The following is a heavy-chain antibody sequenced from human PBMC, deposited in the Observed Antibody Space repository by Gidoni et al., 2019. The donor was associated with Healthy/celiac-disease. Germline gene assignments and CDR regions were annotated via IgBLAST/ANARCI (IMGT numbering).Heavy chain of an antibody. J-gene: IGHJ4*02. Sequence: EVQLVQSGAEVTKPGESLKISCKGSGYSFTSYWIGWVRQMPGQGLEWMGIIYPGDSDTRYSPSFQGQVTISADRSISTAYLQWSSLKASDTAMYYCARGTGSGYDGEGIDYWGQGTLVTVSS. CDR1: GYSFTSYW. D-gene: IGHD5-12*01. CDR3: ARGTGSGYDGEGIDY. CDR2: IYPGDSDT. V-gene: IGHV5-51*01.